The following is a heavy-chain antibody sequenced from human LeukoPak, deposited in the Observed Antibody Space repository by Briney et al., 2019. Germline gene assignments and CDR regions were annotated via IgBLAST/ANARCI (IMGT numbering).Heavy chain of an antibody. V-gene: IGHV3-66*04. J-gene: IGHJ4*02. CDR2: IYSGGST. CDR3: ARHWADSSGYYPSKFDY. CDR1: GFTVSGIY. D-gene: IGHD3-22*01. Sequence: GGSLRLSCVASGFTVSGIYMGWVRQAPGKGLEWVSVIYSGGSTYYADSVKGRFTISRDSSKNTLYLQMNSLRAEDTAVYYCARHWADSSGYYPSKFDYWGQGTLVTVSS.